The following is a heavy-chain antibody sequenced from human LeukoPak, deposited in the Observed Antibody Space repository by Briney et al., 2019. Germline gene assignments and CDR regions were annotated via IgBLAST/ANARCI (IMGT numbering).Heavy chain of an antibody. CDR3: ARGRDYVWGSYRYLDY. Sequence: SETLSLTCTVSGGSISSYYWSWIRQPPGKGLEWIGYIYYSGSTNYNPSLKSRVTISVDTSKNQFSLKLSSVTAADTAVYYCARGRDYVWGSYRYLDYWGQGTLVTVSS. V-gene: IGHV4-59*12. J-gene: IGHJ4*02. CDR2: IYYSGST. D-gene: IGHD3-16*02. CDR1: GGSISSYY.